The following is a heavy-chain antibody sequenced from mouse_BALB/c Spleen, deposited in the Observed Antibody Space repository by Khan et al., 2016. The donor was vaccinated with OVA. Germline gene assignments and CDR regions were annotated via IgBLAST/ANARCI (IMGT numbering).Heavy chain of an antibody. Sequence: QVQLKQSGAELAKPGASVKMSCKASGYTFTTYWMHWVKQRPGQGVEWIGYINPTSGYTDYNDKFKDRATLSADKSSSTAYMQLNSLTSEDSAVYYCTRDRIDYWGQGTTLTVSS. V-gene: IGHV1-7*01. CDR2: INPTSGYT. CDR3: TRDRIDY. CDR1: GYTFTTYW. J-gene: IGHJ2*01.